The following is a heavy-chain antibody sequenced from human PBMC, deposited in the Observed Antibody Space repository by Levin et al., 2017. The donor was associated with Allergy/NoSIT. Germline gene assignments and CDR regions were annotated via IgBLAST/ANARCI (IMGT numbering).Heavy chain of an antibody. D-gene: IGHD5-18*01. Sequence: PGGSLRLSCAASGFIFSSYWMHWVRQAPGKGLEWVAAIKQDASEKYYVDSVKGRFTISRDNAKNSVYLQMNSLRPDDTAVYYCAGVTGYSFRYWGQGTLLTVSS. CDR1: GFIFSSYW. J-gene: IGHJ4*02. V-gene: IGHV3-7*04. CDR3: AGVTGYSFRY. CDR2: IKQDASEK.